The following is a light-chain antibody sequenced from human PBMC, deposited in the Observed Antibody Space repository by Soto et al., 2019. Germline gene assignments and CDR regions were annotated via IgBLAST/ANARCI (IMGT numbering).Light chain of an antibody. CDR2: GNN. CDR3: QSYDSSLSGYV. J-gene: IGLJ1*01. Sequence: QSVLTQPPSVSGAPGQRVTISCTGSSSNIGAGYEVHWYQQLPGTAPKLLIYGNNNRPSGVPDRFSGSKSGTSGSLAITGLQAEDEADYSCQSYDSSLSGYVFGTGTKLTVL. CDR1: SSNIGAGYE. V-gene: IGLV1-40*01.